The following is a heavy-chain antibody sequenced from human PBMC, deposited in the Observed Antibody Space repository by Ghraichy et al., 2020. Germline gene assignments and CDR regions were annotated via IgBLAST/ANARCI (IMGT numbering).Heavy chain of an antibody. Sequence: GGSLRLSCAASGFTVSSNYMSWVRQAPGKGLEWVSVIYSGGSTYYADSVKGRFTISRDNSKNTLYLQMNSLRAEDTAVYFCAREQQLAFAFDIWGQGTMVTVSS. V-gene: IGHV3-66*01. D-gene: IGHD6-13*01. CDR3: AREQQLAFAFDI. J-gene: IGHJ3*02. CDR1: GFTVSSNY. CDR2: IYSGGST.